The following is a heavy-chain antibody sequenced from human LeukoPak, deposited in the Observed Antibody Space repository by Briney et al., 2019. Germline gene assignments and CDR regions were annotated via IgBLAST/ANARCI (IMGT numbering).Heavy chain of an antibody. CDR3: ARSAGVLSNDY. CDR1: GYTFTDYY. J-gene: IGHJ4*02. Sequence: ASVKACCKASGYTFTDYYIHWVQQAPGKGLKWMGRINSEDDKTIYAEKLQGRVTITADMSGDTAYMELSSLRSEDTAVYFCARSAGVLSNDYWGQEPLFTVSS. V-gene: IGHV1-69-2*01. D-gene: IGHD2-8*02. CDR2: INSEDDKT.